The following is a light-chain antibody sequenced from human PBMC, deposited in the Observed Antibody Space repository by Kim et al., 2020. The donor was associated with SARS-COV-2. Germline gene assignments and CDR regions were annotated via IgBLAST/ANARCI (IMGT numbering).Light chain of an antibody. CDR1: ERLSSNS. J-gene: IGKJ1*01. V-gene: IGKV3-20*01. CDR3: QQYHSSPRT. CDR2: GSS. Sequence: EIVLTQSPGTLSLSPGERSTLSCGASERLSSNSLAWYQQKPGQAPRLLIYGSSSRVTGISDRFSGSGSGTEFTLTISRLEPEDFAVYYCQQYHSSPRTFGQGTKLEI.